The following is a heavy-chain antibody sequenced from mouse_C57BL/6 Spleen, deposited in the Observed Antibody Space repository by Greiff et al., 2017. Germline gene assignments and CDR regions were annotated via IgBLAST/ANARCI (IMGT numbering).Heavy chain of an antibody. CDR3: ARSGYGIWFAY. D-gene: IGHD3-1*01. Sequence: VQLQQSGAELVRPGTSVKVSCKASGYAFTNYLIEWVKQRPGQGLEWIGVINPGSGGTNYNEKFKGKATLTADKSSSTAYMQLSSLTSEDSAVYFCARSGYGIWFAYWGQGTLVTVSA. CDR1: GYAFTNYL. V-gene: IGHV1-54*01. J-gene: IGHJ3*01. CDR2: INPGSGGT.